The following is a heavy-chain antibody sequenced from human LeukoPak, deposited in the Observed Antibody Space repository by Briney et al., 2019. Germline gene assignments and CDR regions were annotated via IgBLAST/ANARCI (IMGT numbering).Heavy chain of an antibody. CDR2: IYYSGST. J-gene: IGHJ3*02. Sequence: SETLSLTCTVSGGSISSSSYYWGWIRQPPGKGLEWIGSIYYSGSTYYNPSLKSRVTISVDTSKNQFSLKLSSVTAADTAVYYCARGVKYSYGAYHPPGAFDIWGQGTMVTVSS. CDR3: ARGVKYSYGAYHPPGAFDI. V-gene: IGHV4-39*07. CDR1: GGSISSSSYY. D-gene: IGHD5-18*01.